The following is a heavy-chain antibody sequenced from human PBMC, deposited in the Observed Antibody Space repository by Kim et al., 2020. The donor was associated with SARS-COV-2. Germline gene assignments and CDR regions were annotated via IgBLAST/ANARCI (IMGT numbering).Heavy chain of an antibody. Sequence: GESLKISCKGSGYSFTTYWIGWVRQMPGKGLEWMGIIYPYDSDTRYSPSFQVQVTIAAEKPISTAYLQWSSLKASDTAMDYCARLVTAYWYFELWGRGSLVTVYS. CDR3: ARLVTAYWYFEL. J-gene: IGHJ2*01. D-gene: IGHD4-4*01. CDR2: IYPYDSDT. V-gene: IGHV5-51*01. CDR1: GYSFTTYW.